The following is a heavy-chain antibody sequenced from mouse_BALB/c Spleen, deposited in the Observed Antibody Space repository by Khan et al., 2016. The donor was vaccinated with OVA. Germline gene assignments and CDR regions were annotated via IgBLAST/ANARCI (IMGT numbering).Heavy chain of an antibody. CDR2: IWSDGST. D-gene: IGHD2-10*01. Sequence: QVQLKESGPGLVVPSQSLSITCTISGFSLTNYGVHWVRQPPEKGLEWLVVIWSDGSTTYNSDLKSRLSISKDNSKSQVFLKMNSLQIDDTAMYYCARQPYYHYYIMDYWGQGISVTVSS. V-gene: IGHV2-6-1*01. CDR3: ARQPYYHYYIMDY. CDR1: GFSLTNYG. J-gene: IGHJ4*01.